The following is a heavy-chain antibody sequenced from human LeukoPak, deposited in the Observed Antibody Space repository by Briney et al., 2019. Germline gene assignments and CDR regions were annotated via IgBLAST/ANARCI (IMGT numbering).Heavy chain of an antibody. CDR1: GGSISSSTYY. Sequence: SETLSLTCTVSGGSISSSTYYWGWIRRPPGKGLEWIGSIYYSGSTYYNPSLKSRVTVSVDTSKNQFSLKLSSVTAADTAVYYCARGAMTTTSTFDYWGQGTLVTVSS. CDR3: ARGAMTTTSTFDY. CDR2: IYYSGST. D-gene: IGHD5-24*01. J-gene: IGHJ4*02. V-gene: IGHV4-39*01.